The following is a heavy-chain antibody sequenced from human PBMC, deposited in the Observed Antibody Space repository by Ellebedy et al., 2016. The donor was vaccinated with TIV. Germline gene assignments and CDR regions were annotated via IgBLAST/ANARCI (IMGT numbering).Heavy chain of an antibody. CDR1: RYSFTSYW. V-gene: IGHV5-51*01. CDR3: ARLTYYDSSRRVFDS. J-gene: IGHJ4*02. D-gene: IGHD3-22*01. CDR2: IYPGDSDT. Sequence: PGGSLRLSCKSSRYSFTSYWIGWVRQMPGKGLEWVGIIYPGDSDTRYSPSFQGQVTISADNSISTAYLQWSSLKASDTAMYYCARLTYYDSSRRVFDSWGQGTLVTVSS.